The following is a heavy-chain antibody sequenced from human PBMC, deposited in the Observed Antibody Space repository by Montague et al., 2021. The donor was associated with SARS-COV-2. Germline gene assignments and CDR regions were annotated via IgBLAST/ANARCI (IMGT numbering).Heavy chain of an antibody. Sequence: SETLSLTCGVSGGSFSGFGLSWSRQSPAEGLELMGEINHIGSINYNPSLKIRVTILIYTSKNQFSLKLTSVTAADTAVYYCARGQEGVNMVPGVLGFYYYMDVWGQGTTVTVSS. CDR1: GGSFSGFG. CDR3: ARGQEGVNMVPGVLGFYYYMDV. V-gene: IGHV4-34*01. CDR2: INHIGSI. J-gene: IGHJ6*02. D-gene: IGHD3-10*01.